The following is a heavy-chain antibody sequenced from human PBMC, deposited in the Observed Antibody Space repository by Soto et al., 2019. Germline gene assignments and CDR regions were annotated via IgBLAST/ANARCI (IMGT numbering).Heavy chain of an antibody. J-gene: IGHJ6*02. V-gene: IGHV1-3*01. Sequence: GSVQVSCKASGYTFTSCAMHWVRQAPGQGLEWMGWINAGNGNTKYSQKFQGRVTITRDTSASTAYMELSSLRSEDTAVYYCARVNWNYYYYGMDVWGQGTTVTVSS. D-gene: IGHD1-20*01. CDR2: INAGNGNT. CDR1: GYTFTSCA. CDR3: ARVNWNYYYYGMDV.